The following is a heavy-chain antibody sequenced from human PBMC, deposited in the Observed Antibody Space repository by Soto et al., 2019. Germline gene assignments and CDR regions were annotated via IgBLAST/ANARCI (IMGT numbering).Heavy chain of an antibody. J-gene: IGHJ6*02. D-gene: IGHD3-22*01. CDR1: GFTFSSYW. Sequence: EVQLVESGGGLVQPGGSLRLSCAASGFTFSSYWMHWVRQAPGKGLVWVSRINSDGSSTSYADSVKGRFTISRDNAKNTLYLQMNSLRAEDTAVYYCAREENCGYYPSVYYYGMDVWGQGTKVTVSS. CDR3: AREENCGYYPSVYYYGMDV. CDR2: INSDGSST. V-gene: IGHV3-74*01.